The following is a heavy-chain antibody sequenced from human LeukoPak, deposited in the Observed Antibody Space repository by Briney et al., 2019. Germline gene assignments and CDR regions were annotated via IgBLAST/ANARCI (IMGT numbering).Heavy chain of an antibody. CDR2: ISRSSTTI. J-gene: IGHJ4*02. CDR3: ASAGYSSSWYHY. V-gene: IGHV3-48*01. Sequence: GGTLRLSCAASGLTFSSYSMNWVHQAPGKGLEWVSDISRSSTTIYYADSVKGRFTISRDNAKNSLYLQMNSLRVEDAAVYYCASAGYSSSWYHYWGQGTLVTVSS. CDR1: GLTFSSYS. D-gene: IGHD6-13*01.